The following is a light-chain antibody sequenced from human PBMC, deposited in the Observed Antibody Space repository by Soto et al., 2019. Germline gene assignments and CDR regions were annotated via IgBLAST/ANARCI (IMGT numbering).Light chain of an antibody. CDR2: GAS. CDR1: QSVSNN. V-gene: IGKV3-15*01. CDR3: QQYNKWPST. Sequence: EIVLTQSPGTLSLSPGERATLSCRASQSVSNNYLAWYQQRPGQAPRLLIYGASNRATGIPARFSGSRSGTEFTLTISSLQSEDFAVYYCQQYNKWPSTFGQGTKVDIK. J-gene: IGKJ1*01.